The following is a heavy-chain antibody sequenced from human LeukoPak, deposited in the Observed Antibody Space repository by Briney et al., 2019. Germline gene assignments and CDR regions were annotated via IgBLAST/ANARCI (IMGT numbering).Heavy chain of an antibody. J-gene: IGHJ4*02. CDR1: GFSFSSFG. Sequence: GGSLRLSCAASGFSFSSFGMHWVRQAPGEGLEWVAYIGYSGTNTHYADSVKGRFTISRDNSKNTVHLQMNSVRAADTALYSCARDLTGKYYIAYWGQGTLVTVSS. V-gene: IGHV3-30*02. CDR3: ARDLTGKYYIAY. CDR2: IGYSGTNT. D-gene: IGHD2-8*02.